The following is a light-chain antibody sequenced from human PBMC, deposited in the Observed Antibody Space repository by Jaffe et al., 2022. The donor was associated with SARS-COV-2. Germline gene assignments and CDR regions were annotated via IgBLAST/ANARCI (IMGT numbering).Light chain of an antibody. CDR3: QSFDSDNWV. J-gene: IGLJ3*02. CDR2: EDD. V-gene: IGLV6-57*02. Sequence: NFMLTQPHSVSESPGKTITISCTGSGGSIVSNYVQWYQQRPGSAPTTVIYEDDQRPSGVPDRFSGSIDSSSNSASLTISALRTEDEADYYCQSFDSDNWVFGGGTKLTVL. CDR1: GGSIVSNY.